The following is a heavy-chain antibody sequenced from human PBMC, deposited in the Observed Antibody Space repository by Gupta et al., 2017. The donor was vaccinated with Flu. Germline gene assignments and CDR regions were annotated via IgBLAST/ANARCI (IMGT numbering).Heavy chain of an antibody. Sequence: RQAPGKGLEGMGILNPSGGGTSYAQKFQGRVTMTRDTSTSTVSLELSSLRSEDTAVYYCTRDGESATTHAFDIWGQGTMVTVSS. V-gene: IGHV1-46*03. CDR2: LNPSGGGT. J-gene: IGHJ3*02. D-gene: IGHD3-10*01. CDR3: TRDGESATTHAFDI.